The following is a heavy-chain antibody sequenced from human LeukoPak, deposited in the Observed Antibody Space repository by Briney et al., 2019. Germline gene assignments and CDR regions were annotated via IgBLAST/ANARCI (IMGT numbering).Heavy chain of an antibody. CDR2: IYPGDSDT. Sequence: GESLKISCKASGYSFTSYWIGWVRQMPGKGLEWMGIIYPGDSDTRYSPSFQGQVTISADKSISTAYLQWSSLKASDTAVYYCANTPIVVVPAAISLDAFDIWGQGTMVTVSS. CDR3: ANTPIVVVPAAISLDAFDI. CDR1: GYSFTSYW. V-gene: IGHV5-51*01. J-gene: IGHJ3*02. D-gene: IGHD2-2*01.